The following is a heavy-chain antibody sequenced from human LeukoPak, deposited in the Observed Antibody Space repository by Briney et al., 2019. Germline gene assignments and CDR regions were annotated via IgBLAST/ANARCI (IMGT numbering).Heavy chain of an antibody. D-gene: IGHD3-3*01. V-gene: IGHV3-23*01. CDR3: AKVPIDFWSGPNVRQYYFDY. Sequence: GGSLRLSCAASGFTFNTYGMAWVRQAPGKGLEWVSAISGSGGSTYYADSVKGRFTISRDNSKNTLYLQMNSLRAEDTAVYYCAKVPIDFWSGPNVRQYYFDYWGQGTLVTVSS. J-gene: IGHJ4*02. CDR2: ISGSGGST. CDR1: GFTFNTYG.